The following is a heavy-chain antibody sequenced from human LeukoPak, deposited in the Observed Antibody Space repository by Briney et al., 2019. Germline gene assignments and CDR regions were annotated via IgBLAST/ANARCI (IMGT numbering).Heavy chain of an antibody. D-gene: IGHD2-2*01. CDR3: ARSGYCSSTSCSAL. CDR1: GFTFSSYE. J-gene: IGHJ4*02. Sequence: GSLRLSCAAPGFTFSSYEMNWVRQAPGKGLEWVSYISSSGSTIYYADSVKGRFTISRDNAKNSLYLQMNSLRAEDTAVYYCARSGYCSSTSCSALWGQGTLVTVSS. CDR2: ISSSGSTI. V-gene: IGHV3-48*03.